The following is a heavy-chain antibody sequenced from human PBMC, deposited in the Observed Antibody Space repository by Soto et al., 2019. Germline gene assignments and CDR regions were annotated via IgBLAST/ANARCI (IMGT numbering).Heavy chain of an antibody. V-gene: IGHV3-48*02. CDR2: ISSSSSTI. J-gene: IGHJ3*02. D-gene: IGHD3-3*01. Sequence: EVQLEESVGGLVQPGGSLRLSCAASGFTFSSYSMNWVRQAPGKGLEWVSYISSSSSTIYYADSVKGRFTISRDNAKNSLSLQMNSLRDEDTAVYYCARAGFWCGPHDAFDIWGQGTMVTVSS. CDR3: ARAGFWCGPHDAFDI. CDR1: GFTFSSYS.